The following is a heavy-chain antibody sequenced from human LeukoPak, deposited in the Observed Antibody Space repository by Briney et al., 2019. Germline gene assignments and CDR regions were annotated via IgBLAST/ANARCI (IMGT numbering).Heavy chain of an antibody. V-gene: IGHV4-4*07. Sequence: SETLSLTCTVSGGSISSYYWSWIRQPAGKGLEWIGRIYTSGSTNHNPSLKSRVTMSVDTSKNQFSLKLSSVTAADTAVYYCARVAVAGTRNYYYYMDVWGKGTTVTVSS. CDR2: IYTSGST. CDR1: GGSISSYY. CDR3: ARVAVAGTRNYYYYMDV. J-gene: IGHJ6*03. D-gene: IGHD6-19*01.